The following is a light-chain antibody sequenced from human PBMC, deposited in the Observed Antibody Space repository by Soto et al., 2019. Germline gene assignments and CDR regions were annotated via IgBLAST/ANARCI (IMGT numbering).Light chain of an antibody. V-gene: IGKV3-20*01. J-gene: IGKJ2*01. Sequence: EIVLTQYPGTLSLSPGERATLSCRASQTVSSRYLAWYQQKPGQAPRLRMYGASNRATGIPDRFSGSGSGTDFTLTISRLEPEDVAVYYCQQYGRSPPFTFGQGTKVEIK. CDR3: QQYGRSPPFT. CDR1: QTVSSRY. CDR2: GAS.